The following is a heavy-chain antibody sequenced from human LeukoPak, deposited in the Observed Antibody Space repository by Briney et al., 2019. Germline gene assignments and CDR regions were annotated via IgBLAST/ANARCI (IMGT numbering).Heavy chain of an antibody. Sequence: GGSLRLSCAASGFTFSSYLMHWVRHAPGKRLVWVSRISREGVSTRYADSVKGRFTMSRDNAKNTLYLQMNSLRAEDTAVYYCARARVEMETMFFDYWGQGTLVTVSS. V-gene: IGHV3-74*01. CDR1: GFTFSSYL. CDR2: ISREGVST. CDR3: ARARVEMETMFFDY. D-gene: IGHD5-24*01. J-gene: IGHJ4*02.